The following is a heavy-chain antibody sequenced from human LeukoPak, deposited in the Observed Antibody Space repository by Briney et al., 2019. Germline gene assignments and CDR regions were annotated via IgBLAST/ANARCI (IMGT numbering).Heavy chain of an antibody. CDR2: ISSSSSYI. CDR1: GFTFSSYS. J-gene: IGHJ6*03. V-gene: IGHV3-21*01. CDR3: ARRRRQQLADNTHKGTGIWHTGYYYYMDV. D-gene: IGHD6-13*01. Sequence: AGGSLRLSCAASGFTFSSYSMNWVRQAPGKGLEWVSSISSSSSYIYYADSVKGRFTISRDNAKNSLYLQMNSLRAEDTAVYYCARRRRQQLADNTHKGTGIWHTGYYYYMDVWGKGTTVTVSS.